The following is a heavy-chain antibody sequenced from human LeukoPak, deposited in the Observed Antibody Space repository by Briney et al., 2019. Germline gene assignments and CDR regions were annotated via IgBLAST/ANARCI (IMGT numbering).Heavy chain of an antibody. Sequence: PGGSLRLSCAASVVMLRVAAVTCVRQAPGKGLEWVSLIASSGLNTYYADSVRGRFTISRDNSKKTLSLQMNSLRVEDTAIYYCARDIELSTWGIGTLVTVSS. CDR3: ARDIELST. CDR1: VVMLRVAA. J-gene: IGHJ3*01. CDR2: IASSGLNT. D-gene: IGHD5-12*01. V-gene: IGHV3-23*01.